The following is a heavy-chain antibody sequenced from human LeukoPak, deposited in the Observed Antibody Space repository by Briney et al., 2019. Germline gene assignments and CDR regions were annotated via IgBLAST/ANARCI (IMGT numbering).Heavy chain of an antibody. J-gene: IGHJ6*03. CDR3: ARYCSSTSCHQTYYYYYMDV. V-gene: IGHV3-21*01. CDR2: ISSSSSSI. Sequence: PGGSLRLSCAASGFTFSSYSMNWARQAPGKGLEWVSSISSSSSSIYYADSVKGRFTISRDNAKNSLFLQMNSLRAEDTAVYYCARYCSSTSCHQTYYYYYMDVWGKGTTVTVSS. CDR1: GFTFSSYS. D-gene: IGHD2-2*01.